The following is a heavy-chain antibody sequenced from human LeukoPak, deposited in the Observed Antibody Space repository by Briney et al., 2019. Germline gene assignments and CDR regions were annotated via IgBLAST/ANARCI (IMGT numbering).Heavy chain of an antibody. CDR2: ISAYNGNT. V-gene: IGHV1-18*01. Sequence: ASVKVSCKASGYTFTSYGISWVRQAPGQGLEWMGWISAYNGNTNYAQKLQGRVTMTTDTSTSTTYMELRSLRSDDTAVYYRARDLGIAAADFFDHWGQGTLVTVSS. D-gene: IGHD6-13*01. J-gene: IGHJ4*02. CDR1: GYTFTSYG. CDR3: ARDLGIAAADFFDH.